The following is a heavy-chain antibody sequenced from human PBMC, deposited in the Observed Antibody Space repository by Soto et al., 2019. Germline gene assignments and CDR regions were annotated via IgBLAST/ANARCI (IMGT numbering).Heavy chain of an antibody. CDR2: IRSKTNNYVT. V-gene: IGHV3-73*01. CDR3: TASPY. J-gene: IGHJ4*02. CDR1: GFTFSAAA. Sequence: GGSLRLSCVGSGFTFSAAAIHWVRQAPGQGLEWIGCIRSKTNNYVTAYSASVEGRFTLSRDDSRNTTYLEMQSLRVEDTAVYFCTASPYWGQGTLVTVSS.